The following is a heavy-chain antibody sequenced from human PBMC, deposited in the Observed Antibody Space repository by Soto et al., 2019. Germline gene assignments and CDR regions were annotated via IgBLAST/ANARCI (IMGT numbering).Heavy chain of an antibody. CDR3: ARGPPIAARPVNSYYGMAV. CDR2: INHSGST. Sequence: PSETLSLTCAVYGGSFSGYYWSWIRQPPGKGLEWIGEINHSGSTNYNPSLKSRVTISVDTSKNQFSLKLSSVTAADTAVYYCARGPPIAARPVNSYYGMAVWGQGTTVPVS. V-gene: IGHV4-34*01. CDR1: GGSFSGYY. D-gene: IGHD6-6*01. J-gene: IGHJ6*02.